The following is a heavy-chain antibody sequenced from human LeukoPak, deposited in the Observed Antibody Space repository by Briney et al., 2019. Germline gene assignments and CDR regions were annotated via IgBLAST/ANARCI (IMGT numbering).Heavy chain of an antibody. CDR1: GASTSSGLYY. Sequence: PSQTLSLTCTVSGASTSSGLYYWNWFRQPAGKGLEYIGRIYNSGSTNYNPSLKSRVTISVDTPKNQFSLKLTSVTASDSDVYYCASSNWLRDANFDSWGQGTLVTVSS. V-gene: IGHV4-61*02. D-gene: IGHD6-13*01. CDR2: IYNSGST. J-gene: IGHJ4*02. CDR3: ASSNWLRDANFDS.